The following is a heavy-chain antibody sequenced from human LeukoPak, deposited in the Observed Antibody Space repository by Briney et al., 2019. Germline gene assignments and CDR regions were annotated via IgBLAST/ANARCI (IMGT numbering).Heavy chain of an antibody. CDR1: GYTFTSYD. CDR2: INPNSGNT. J-gene: IGHJ4*02. D-gene: IGHD6-6*01. V-gene: IGHV1-8*01. Sequence: ASVKVSCKASGYTFTSYDINWVRQATGQGLEWMGWINPNSGNTGYAQKFQGRVTMTRNTSINTAYMLLRSLRSEDTAVYYCATGDPARPGSSSLFDYWGQGTLVTVSS. CDR3: ATGDPARPGSSSLFDY.